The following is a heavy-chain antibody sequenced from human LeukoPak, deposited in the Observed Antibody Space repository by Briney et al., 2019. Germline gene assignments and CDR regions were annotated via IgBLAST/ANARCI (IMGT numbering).Heavy chain of an antibody. CDR3: ARDIGYQLLLGGADY. CDR2: IIPIFGTA. D-gene: IGHD2-2*01. J-gene: IGHJ4*02. Sequence: SVKVSCKASGGTFSSYAISWVRQAPGQGLEWMGGIIPIFGTANYAQKFQGRVTITADKSTSTAYMELSRLRSDDTAVYYCARDIGYQLLLGGADYWGQGTLVTVSS. V-gene: IGHV1-69*06. CDR1: GGTFSSYA.